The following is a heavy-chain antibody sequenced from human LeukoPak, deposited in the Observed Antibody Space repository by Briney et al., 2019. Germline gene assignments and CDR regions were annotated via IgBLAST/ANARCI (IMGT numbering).Heavy chain of an antibody. J-gene: IGHJ4*02. D-gene: IGHD3-10*01. Sequence: GGSLRLYCAASGFTFSTYGMHWGRQAPGKGLEWVTFIRYDGTTKYYADSVKGRFTISRDNSKNTLYLQMNSLSTEDTAMYYCAKALHLGVGHNWLFDFWGQGTLVTVSS. CDR3: AKALHLGVGHNWLFDF. V-gene: IGHV3-30*02. CDR2: IRYDGTTK. CDR1: GFTFSTYG.